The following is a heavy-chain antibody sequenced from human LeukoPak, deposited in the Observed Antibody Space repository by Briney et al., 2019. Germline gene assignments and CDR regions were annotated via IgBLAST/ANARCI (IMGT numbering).Heavy chain of an antibody. CDR3: ARIASYATGRYFLDY. CDR2: IYPGDSDT. Sequence: RESLKISCKGSGYSFNTYWIAWVRQMPGKGLEWMGIIYPGDSDTRNSPSLQGQVTISADKSISIAYLQWSSLKASDTAVYYCARIASYATGRYFLDYWGQGTLVTVSS. D-gene: IGHD2-2*01. V-gene: IGHV5-51*01. J-gene: IGHJ4*02. CDR1: GYSFNTYW.